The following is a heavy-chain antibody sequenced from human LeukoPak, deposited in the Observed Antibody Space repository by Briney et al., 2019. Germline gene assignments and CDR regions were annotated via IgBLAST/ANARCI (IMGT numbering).Heavy chain of an antibody. CDR2: INPNSGGT. CDR1: GYTFTGYY. J-gene: IGHJ4*02. CDR3: ARAYYNARIAVAGTPLY. D-gene: IGHD6-19*01. Sequence: GASVKVSCKASGYTFTGYYMHWVRQAPGQGLEWMGWINPNSGGTNYAQKFQGRVTMTRDTSISTAYMELSRLRSDDTAVYYCARAYYNARIAVAGTPLYWGQGTLVTVSS. V-gene: IGHV1-2*02.